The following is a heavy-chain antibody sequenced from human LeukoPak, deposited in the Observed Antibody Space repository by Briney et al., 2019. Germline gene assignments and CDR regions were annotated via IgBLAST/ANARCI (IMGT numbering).Heavy chain of an antibody. CDR2: IKSKTDGGTT. V-gene: IGHV3-15*07. Sequence: PGGSLRLSCVASGFTVSNAWMNWVRQAPGKGLEWVGRIKSKTDGGTTDYAAPVKGRFTISRDDSKNTLFLQMNSLKTEDTAVYYCTHYTVTTSFDYWGQGTLVTVSS. D-gene: IGHD4-11*01. CDR3: THYTVTTSFDY. J-gene: IGHJ4*02. CDR1: GFTVSNAW.